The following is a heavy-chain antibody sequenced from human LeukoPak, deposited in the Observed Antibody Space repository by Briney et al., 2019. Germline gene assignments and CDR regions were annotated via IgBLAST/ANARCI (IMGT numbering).Heavy chain of an antibody. CDR3: ARSNPRSGDCDY. CDR2: IYTSGST. CDR1: GGSIASGSYY. V-gene: IGHV4-61*02. J-gene: IGHJ4*02. D-gene: IGHD2-21*01. Sequence: TLSLTCTVSGGSIASGSYYWSWIRQPAGKGLEWIGRIYTSGSTHYNPSLKSRVTISVDTSKNQFSLKLTSVTAADTAVYYCARSNPRSGDCDYWGQGTLVTVSS.